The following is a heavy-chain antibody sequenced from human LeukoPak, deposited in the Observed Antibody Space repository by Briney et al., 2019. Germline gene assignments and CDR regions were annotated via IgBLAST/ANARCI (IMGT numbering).Heavy chain of an antibody. J-gene: IGHJ6*03. V-gene: IGHV3-23*01. CDR1: GFGFRDYG. D-gene: IGHD2-2*02. CDR2: ISGSGGST. CDR3: AKDELPAAILGYYYMDV. Sequence: GGSLRLSCAASGFGFRDYGIHWVRQAPGKGLEWVSAISGSGGSTYYADSVKGRFTISRDNSKNTLYLQMNSLRAEDTAVYYCAKDELPAAILGYYYMDVWGKGTTVTVSS.